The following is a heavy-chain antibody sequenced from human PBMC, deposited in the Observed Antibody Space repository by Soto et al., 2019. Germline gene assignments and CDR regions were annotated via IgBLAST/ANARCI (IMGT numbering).Heavy chain of an antibody. D-gene: IGHD6-13*01. V-gene: IGHV1-2*02. J-gene: IGHJ3*02. Sequence: QVQLLQSGAEVRKPGASVRVSCEASGYTLSDYVMQWVRQAPGQGLEWMGWINANTGDTHYAQKFQGRVTMPRDTSMNTAYMEQNRLTSVETAVSFCTREGGGIGAGPTGNECFDIWGQGTKVTVSS. CDR3: TREGGGIGAGPTGNECFDI. CDR2: INANTGDT. CDR1: GYTLSDYV.